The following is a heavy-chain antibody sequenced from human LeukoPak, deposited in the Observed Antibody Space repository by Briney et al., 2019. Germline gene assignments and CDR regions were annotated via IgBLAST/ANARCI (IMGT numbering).Heavy chain of an antibody. CDR2: INPNSGGT. CDR1: GYTFTGYY. D-gene: IGHD1-14*01. Sequence: ASVKVSCKASGYTFTGYYMHWVRQAPGQGLEWMGWINPNSGGTNYAQKFQGRVTMTRDTSISTAYMELRSLRSDDTAVYYCARANQVAAEQDYWGQGTLVTVSS. J-gene: IGHJ4*02. CDR3: ARANQVAAEQDY. V-gene: IGHV1-2*02.